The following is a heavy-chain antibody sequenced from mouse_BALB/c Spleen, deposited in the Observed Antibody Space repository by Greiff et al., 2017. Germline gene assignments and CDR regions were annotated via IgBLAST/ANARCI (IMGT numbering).Heavy chain of an antibody. J-gene: IGHJ3*01. D-gene: IGHD3-1*01. CDR1: GFTFSSYT. V-gene: IGHV5-6-4*01. Sequence: EVKLQESGGGLVKPGGSLKLSCAASGFTFSSYTMSWVRQTPEKRLEWVATISSGGSYTYYPDSVKGRFTISRDNAKNTLYLQMSSLKSEDTAMYYCTTARATGFAYWGQGTLVTVSA. CDR2: ISSGGSYT. CDR3: TTARATGFAY.